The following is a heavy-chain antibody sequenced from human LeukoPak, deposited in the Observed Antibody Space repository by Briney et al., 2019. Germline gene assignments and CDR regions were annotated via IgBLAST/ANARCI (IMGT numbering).Heavy chain of an antibody. J-gene: IGHJ4*02. Sequence: GGSLRLSCAASGFTFSSYAMHWVRQAPGKGLEWVAVISYDGSNKYYADSVKGRFTISRDNSKNTLYLQMNSLRAEDTAVYYCARVESCSGGSCYYFDYWGQGTLVTVSS. D-gene: IGHD2-15*01. CDR3: ARVESCSGGSCYYFDY. V-gene: IGHV3-30-3*01. CDR1: GFTFSSYA. CDR2: ISYDGSNK.